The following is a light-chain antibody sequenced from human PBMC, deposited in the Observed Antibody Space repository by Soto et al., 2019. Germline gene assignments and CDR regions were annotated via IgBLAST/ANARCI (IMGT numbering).Light chain of an antibody. CDR1: QSVRSNY. J-gene: IGKJ4*01. Sequence: EIVLTQSPDTLSLSPGERATLSCRASQSVRSNYLAWYKQKPGQAPRFLIYDASSRATGIPDRFSGSGSGTDFTLTISRLEPEDFAVYYCQQYGSTPLTFGGGTKVDIK. CDR2: DAS. CDR3: QQYGSTPLT. V-gene: IGKV3-20*01.